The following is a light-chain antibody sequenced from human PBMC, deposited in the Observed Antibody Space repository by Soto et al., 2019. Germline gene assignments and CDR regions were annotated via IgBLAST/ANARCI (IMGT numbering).Light chain of an antibody. CDR2: DVT. CDR1: SADVGGYDF. V-gene: IGLV2-11*01. CDR3: CSFAGSHVA. J-gene: IGLJ2*01. Sequence: QSALTQPRSVSGSPGQSVTISCTGTSADVGGYDFVSWYQQLPGKAPKLMIYDVTKRPSGVPDRVSGSKSGNTASLTISGLQAEDEADYYCCSFAGSHVAFGGGTKLTVL.